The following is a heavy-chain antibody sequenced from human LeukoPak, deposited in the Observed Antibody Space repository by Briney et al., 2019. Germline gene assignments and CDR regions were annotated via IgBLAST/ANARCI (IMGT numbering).Heavy chain of an antibody. Sequence: ASVKVSCKASGYTSTSYYMHWVRQAPGQGLEWMGIINPSGGSTSYAQKFQGRVTMTRDTSTSTVYMELSSLRSEDTAVYYCAREDSSGRVPDYWGQGTLVTVSS. V-gene: IGHV1-46*01. D-gene: IGHD6-19*01. CDR1: GYTSTSYY. J-gene: IGHJ4*02. CDR3: AREDSSGRVPDY. CDR2: INPSGGST.